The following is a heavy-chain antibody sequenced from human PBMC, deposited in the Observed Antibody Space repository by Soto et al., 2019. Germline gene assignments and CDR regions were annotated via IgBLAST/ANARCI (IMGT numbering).Heavy chain of an antibody. CDR1: GGSFSDYY. CDR2: INHSGST. D-gene: IGHD6-13*01. CDR3: ARSRQLDNY. Sequence: QVQLHQWGAGLLKPSETLSLTCAVYGGSFSDYYWSWIRQPPGKGLEWIGEINHSGSTNYNPSLKXRXTXXVDTSKNQFSLKLTSVTAADTAVYYCARSRQLDNYWGQGTLVTVSS. V-gene: IGHV4-34*01. J-gene: IGHJ4*02.